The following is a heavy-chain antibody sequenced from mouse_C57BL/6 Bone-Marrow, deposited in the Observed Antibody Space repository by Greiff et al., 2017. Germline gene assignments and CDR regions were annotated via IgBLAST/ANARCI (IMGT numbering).Heavy chain of an antibody. CDR3: ASATGGYRFAY. D-gene: IGHD2-2*01. CDR1: GFSLTSYG. V-gene: IGHV2-6*01. CDR2: IWGVGST. Sequence: QVQLKESGPGLVAPSQSLSITCTVSGFSLTSYGVDWVRQSPGKGLEWLGVIWGVGSTNYNSALKSRLSISKDNSKSQVFLKMNSLQTDDTAMYYCASATGGYRFAYWGQGTLVTVSA. J-gene: IGHJ3*01.